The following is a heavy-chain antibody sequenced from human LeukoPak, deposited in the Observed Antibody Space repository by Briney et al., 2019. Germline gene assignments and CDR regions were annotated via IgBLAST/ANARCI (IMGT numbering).Heavy chain of an antibody. CDR1: RFTFANFA. CDR3: VPYSGILRGIDY. D-gene: IGHD1-26*01. CDR2: ISYDGSNK. V-gene: IGHV3-30-3*01. Sequence: GGSLRLSCVGSRFTFANFAMAWVRQAPGKGLEGVAVISYDGSNKYYADSVKGRFTISRDNSKNTLYLQMNSLRAEDTAVYYCVPYSGILRGIDYWGPGTLVTVSS. J-gene: IGHJ4*02.